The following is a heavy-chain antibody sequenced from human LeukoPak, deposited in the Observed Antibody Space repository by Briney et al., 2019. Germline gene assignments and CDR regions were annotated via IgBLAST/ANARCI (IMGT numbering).Heavy chain of an antibody. J-gene: IGHJ5*02. CDR1: GGSISSYY. V-gene: IGHV4-59*12. CDR2: IYYSGST. D-gene: IGHD2-2*03. CDR3: ARGPRLDIVVVPAAMGNWFDP. Sequence: PSETLSLTCTVSGGSISSYYWSWIRQPPGKGLEWIGYIYYSGSTNYNPSLKSRVTISVDTSKNQFSLKLSSVTAADTAVYYCARGPRLDIVVVPAAMGNWFDPWGQGTLVTVSS.